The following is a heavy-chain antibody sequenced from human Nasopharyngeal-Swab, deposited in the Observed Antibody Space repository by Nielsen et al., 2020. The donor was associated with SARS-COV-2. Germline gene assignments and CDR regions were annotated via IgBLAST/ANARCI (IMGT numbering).Heavy chain of an antibody. Sequence: SETLSLTCTVSGGSISSGSYYWSWIRQPAGKGLEWIGRIYTSGSTNYNPSLKIRVTISVDTSKNQFSLKLSSVTAADTAVYYCARRGYSYGHAYDYWGQGTLVTVSS. CDR2: IYTSGST. D-gene: IGHD5-18*01. CDR3: ARRGYSYGHAYDY. J-gene: IGHJ4*02. CDR1: GGSISSGSYY. V-gene: IGHV4-61*02.